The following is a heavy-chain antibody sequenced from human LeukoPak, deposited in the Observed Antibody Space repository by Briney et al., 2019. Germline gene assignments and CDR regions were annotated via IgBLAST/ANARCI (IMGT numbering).Heavy chain of an antibody. Sequence: GGSLRLSCAASGFTFSSYAMTWVRQAPGKGLEWVSTISVSGGSTAYADSVKGRFTISKDNAKNTLYLLMNSLRAEDTAVYYCARDSVEWYIFDYWGQGTLVTVSS. CDR1: GFTFSSYA. D-gene: IGHD3-3*01. CDR2: ISVSGGST. V-gene: IGHV3-23*01. CDR3: ARDSVEWYIFDY. J-gene: IGHJ4*02.